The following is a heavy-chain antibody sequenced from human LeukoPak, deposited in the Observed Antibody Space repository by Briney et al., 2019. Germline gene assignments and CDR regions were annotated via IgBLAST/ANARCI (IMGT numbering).Heavy chain of an antibody. CDR3: ARITMGNWFDP. D-gene: IGHD3-10*01. CDR1: GGSVSTSHYY. J-gene: IGHJ5*02. CDR2: VYYSGTT. Sequence: SETLSLTCSVSGGSVSTSHYYWGWIRQPPGRGLEWIGNVYYSGTTYSNPSLRSRVSISVDTSRNQFSLKLNSVTAADTAVYYCARITMGNWFDPWGQGTLVTVSS. V-gene: IGHV4-39*07.